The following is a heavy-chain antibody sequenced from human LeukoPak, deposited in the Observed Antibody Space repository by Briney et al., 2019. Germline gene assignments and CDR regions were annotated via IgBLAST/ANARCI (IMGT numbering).Heavy chain of an antibody. Sequence: GGSLRLSCTASGFTFSIYWMSWGRQAPGKGLEWGASSNGGGGSTHYADSVKGRFDISRDNSKITLSLQMNSLRAEDTAVYYCAKDHYDGTAYYGYYYGIDVWGQGTTVAVSS. J-gene: IGHJ6*02. CDR3: AKDHYDGTAYYGYYYGIDV. D-gene: IGHD3-22*01. V-gene: IGHV3-23*01. CDR2: SNGGGGST. CDR1: GFTFSIYW.